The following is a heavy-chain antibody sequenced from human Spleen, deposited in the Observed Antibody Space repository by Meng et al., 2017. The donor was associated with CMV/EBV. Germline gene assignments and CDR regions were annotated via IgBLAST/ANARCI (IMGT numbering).Heavy chain of an antibody. CDR1: GYMFTGYH. CDR2: INPYSGGT. CDR3: AKGVGARGPFDY. V-gene: IGHV1-2*02. Sequence: ASVKVSCKASGYMFTGYHIHWVRQAPGQGLGWMGWINPYSGGTNCSQKFQGRVTMTRDTTISTTYMELSRLRSEDTAVYYCAKGVGARGPFDYWGQGTLVTVSS. D-gene: IGHD1-26*01. J-gene: IGHJ4*02.